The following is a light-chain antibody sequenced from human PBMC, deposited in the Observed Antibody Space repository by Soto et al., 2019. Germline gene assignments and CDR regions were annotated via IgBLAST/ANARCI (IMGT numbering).Light chain of an antibody. CDR3: QQRSNWPPGYT. Sequence: ETVLTQSPATLSSSPGERATISCRASQSVTTYLAWYQQKPGQAPRLLIYDVSNRATGIPARFSGSGSGTDFTLTISSLEPEDFAVYYCQQRSNWPPGYTFGQGTKLEIK. J-gene: IGKJ2*01. CDR1: QSVTTY. CDR2: DVS. V-gene: IGKV3-11*01.